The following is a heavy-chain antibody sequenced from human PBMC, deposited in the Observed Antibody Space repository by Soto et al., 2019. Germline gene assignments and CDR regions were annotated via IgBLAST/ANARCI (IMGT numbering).Heavy chain of an antibody. CDR1: GFTFSSYS. CDR3: ARDIPLVPAGSYYYYYGMDV. Sequence: PGGSLRLSCAASGFTFSSYSMNWVRQAPGKGLEWVSSISSSSSYIYYADSVKGRFTISRDNAKNSLYLQMNSLRAEDTAVYYCARDIPLVPAGSYYYYYGMDVWGQGTTVTVSS. J-gene: IGHJ6*02. V-gene: IGHV3-21*01. CDR2: ISSSSSYI. D-gene: IGHD2-2*01.